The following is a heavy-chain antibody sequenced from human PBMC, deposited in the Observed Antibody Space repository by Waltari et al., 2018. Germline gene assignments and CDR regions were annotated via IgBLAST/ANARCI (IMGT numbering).Heavy chain of an antibody. CDR1: GYSFTAYY. CDR2: INPNRAAT. V-gene: IGHV1-2*06. J-gene: IGHJ4*02. Sequence: QVQMVQSGAEVKKPGASVKVSCKASGYSFTAYYLHWVRQAPGQGLELMGRINPNRAATTYAQLFQGRVTMPRDTSISTAYMEVTGLRSDDTAVYYCARVLSTVQLGLFAYWGQGTVVTVSS. CDR3: ARVLSTVQLGLFAY. D-gene: IGHD1-1*01.